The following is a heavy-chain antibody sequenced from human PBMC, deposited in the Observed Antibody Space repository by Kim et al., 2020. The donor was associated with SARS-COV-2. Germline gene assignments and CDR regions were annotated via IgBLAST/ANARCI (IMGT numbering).Heavy chain of an antibody. CDR3: ARGDGSGDYYYGMDV. D-gene: IGHD3-10*01. V-gene: IGHV3-53*01. Sequence: GGSLRLSCAASGVTFSSNYMSWVRQAPGKGLEWVSVIYSGGSTYYADSVKGRFTISRDNSKNTLYLQMNSLRAEDTAVYYCARGDGSGDYYYGMDVWGQGTTVTVSS. CDR1: GVTFSSNY. J-gene: IGHJ6*02. CDR2: IYSGGST.